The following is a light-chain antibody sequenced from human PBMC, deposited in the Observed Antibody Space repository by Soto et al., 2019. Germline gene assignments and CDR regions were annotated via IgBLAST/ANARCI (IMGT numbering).Light chain of an antibody. V-gene: IGKV3-20*01. CDR2: AAS. CDR1: QSISSTY. J-gene: IGKJ1*01. Sequence: EIVLTQSPGTLSLSPGERATLSCRASQSISSTYLAWYRQKPGQAPRLLIYAASSRATGIPDRFSGSGSGTDFTLTISRLEPEDFAVYYCQQYYASSWTSGQGTRVEI. CDR3: QQYYASSWT.